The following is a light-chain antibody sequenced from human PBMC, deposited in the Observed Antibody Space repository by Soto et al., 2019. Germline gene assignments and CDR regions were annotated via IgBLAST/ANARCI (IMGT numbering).Light chain of an antibody. CDR1: SSNIGAGYD. V-gene: IGLV1-40*01. Sequence: QAVVTQPPSVSGAPGQRVTISCTGSSSNIGAGYDVHWYQQLPGTAPKLLIYGNSNRPSGVPDRFSGSKSSTSASLAITGLQAEDEADYYCQSYDSSLSVWVFGGGTKLTVL. CDR3: QSYDSSLSVWV. CDR2: GNS. J-gene: IGLJ3*02.